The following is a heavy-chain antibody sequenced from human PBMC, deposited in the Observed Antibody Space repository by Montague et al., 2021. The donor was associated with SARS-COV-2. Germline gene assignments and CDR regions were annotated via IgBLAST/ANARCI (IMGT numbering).Heavy chain of an antibody. D-gene: IGHD2-2*01. Sequence: SLRLSCAASRFSFSSYRTTWIRQAPGKGPEWVATIDRDGYEVYYVDSVKGRFTISRDNARNSLYLQLTSLRGEDTAVYYCARGGRGTSYYWEYWGQGTLVTVSS. CDR2: IDRDGYEV. CDR1: RFSFSSYR. CDR3: ARGGRGTSYYWEY. V-gene: IGHV3-7*01. J-gene: IGHJ4*02.